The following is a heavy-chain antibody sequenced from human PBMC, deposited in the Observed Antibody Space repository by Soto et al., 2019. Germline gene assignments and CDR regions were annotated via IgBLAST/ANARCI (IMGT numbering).Heavy chain of an antibody. Sequence: SETLSLTCTVSGGSIRSGDNYWSWIRQTPGKGLEWIGYIYYRGSTYYNQSLKSRVTISVDTSMNQFSLTLTSVTAADTAVYYCARDPSRGGGSYLGYFDYWGQGTPVTVSS. J-gene: IGHJ4*02. CDR3: ARDPSRGGGSYLGYFDY. CDR2: IYYRGST. V-gene: IGHV4-30-4*01. D-gene: IGHD1-26*01. CDR1: GGSIRSGDNY.